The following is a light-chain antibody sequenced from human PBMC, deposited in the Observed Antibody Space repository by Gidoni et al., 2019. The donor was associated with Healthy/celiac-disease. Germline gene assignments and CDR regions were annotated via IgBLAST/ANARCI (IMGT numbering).Light chain of an antibody. CDR1: KSISSW. J-gene: IGKJ1*01. V-gene: IGKV1-5*03. CDR2: NAS. Sequence: DIQLTQSPYTLSASVGDRVTITCRARKSISSWLAWYQQKPGKAPKLRIYNASSLESGVPSRFSGSGSGTEFTLTISSLQHDDFATYYCQQYSSYSRTFGQGTKVEIK. CDR3: QQYSSYSRT.